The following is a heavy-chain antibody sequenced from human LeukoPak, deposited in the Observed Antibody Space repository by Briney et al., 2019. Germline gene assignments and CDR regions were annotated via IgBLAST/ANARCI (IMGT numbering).Heavy chain of an antibody. Sequence: SETLSLTCAVSGGSISSGGYSWSWIRQPPGKGLEWIGYIYHSGSTYYNPSLKSRVTISVDTSKNQFSLKLSSVTAADTAVYYCARDKTHHDAFDIWGQGTMVTVSS. CDR3: ARDKTHHDAFDI. CDR1: GGSISSGGYS. CDR2: IYHSGST. J-gene: IGHJ3*02. V-gene: IGHV4-30-2*05.